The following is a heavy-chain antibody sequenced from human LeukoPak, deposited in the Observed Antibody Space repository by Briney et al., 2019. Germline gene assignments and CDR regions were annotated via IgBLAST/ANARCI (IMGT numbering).Heavy chain of an antibody. CDR1: GYTLPKYG. D-gene: IGHD3-10*01. Sequence: SVKVSCRASGYTLPKYGIRWLRQAPPEGLEWMGWNSEYNGNTNYAQKLQGRVTMTTDTSTSTAYMELRSLRSDDTDVYHCARAPSRPYFYGAGSCRVDAFDIWGQGTMVTVSS. CDR2: NSEYNGNT. CDR3: ARAPSRPYFYGAGSCRVDAFDI. J-gene: IGHJ3*02. V-gene: IGHV1-18*01.